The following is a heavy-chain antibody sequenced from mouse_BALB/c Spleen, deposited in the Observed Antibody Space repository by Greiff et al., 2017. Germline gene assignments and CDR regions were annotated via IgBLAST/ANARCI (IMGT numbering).Heavy chain of an antibody. CDR1: GDSITSGY. CDR3: ARSPYSSGYGAWFAY. J-gene: IGHJ3*01. D-gene: IGHD3-1*01. Sequence: EVKLVESGPSLVKPSQTLSLTCSVTGDSITSGYWNWIRKFPGNKLEYMGYISYSGSTYYNPSLKSRISITRDTSKNQYYLQLNSVTTEDTATYYCARSPYSSGYGAWFAYWGQGTLVTVSA. CDR2: ISYSGST. V-gene: IGHV3-8*02.